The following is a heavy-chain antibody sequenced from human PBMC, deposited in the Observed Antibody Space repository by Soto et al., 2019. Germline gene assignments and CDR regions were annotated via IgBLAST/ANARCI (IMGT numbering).Heavy chain of an antibody. CDR3: ARVLGYCSGGSCHNFDY. J-gene: IGHJ4*02. Sequence: VASVKVSCKASGYTFTSYGISWVRQAPGQGLEWMGWISAYNGNTNYAQKLQGRVTMTTDTSTSTAYMELRSLRSDDTAVYYCARVLGYCSGGSCHNFDYWGQGTLVTVSS. D-gene: IGHD2-15*01. CDR2: ISAYNGNT. CDR1: GYTFTSYG. V-gene: IGHV1-18*04.